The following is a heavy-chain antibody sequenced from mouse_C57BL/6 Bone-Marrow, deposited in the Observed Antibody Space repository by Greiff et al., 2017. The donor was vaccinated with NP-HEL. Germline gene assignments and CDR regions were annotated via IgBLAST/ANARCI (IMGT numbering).Heavy chain of an antibody. J-gene: IGHJ3*01. V-gene: IGHV1-69*01. CDR2: IDPSDSYT. CDR3: ANYGSSPWFAY. CDR1: GYTFTSYW. Sequence: VQLQQPGAELVMPGASVKLSCKASGYTFTSYWMHWVKQRPGQGLEWIGEIDPSDSYTNYNQKFKGKSTLTVGKSSSTAYMQLSSLTSEDSAVYYCANYGSSPWFAYWGQGTLVTVSA. D-gene: IGHD1-1*01.